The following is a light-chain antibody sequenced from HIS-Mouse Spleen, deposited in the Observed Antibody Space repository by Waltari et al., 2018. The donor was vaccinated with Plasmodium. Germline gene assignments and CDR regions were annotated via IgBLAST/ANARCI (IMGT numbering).Light chain of an antibody. V-gene: IGLV3-19*01. CDR3: NSRDSSGNHLEV. CDR1: ILRSYY. Sequence: SSELTQDPAVSVALGQTVRITCPGDILRSYYASWYQQKPGQAPVLVSYGKNNRPSGIPDRFSGSSSGNTASLTITGAQAEDEADYYCNSRDSSGNHLEVFGGGTKLTVL. CDR2: GKN. J-gene: IGLJ2*01.